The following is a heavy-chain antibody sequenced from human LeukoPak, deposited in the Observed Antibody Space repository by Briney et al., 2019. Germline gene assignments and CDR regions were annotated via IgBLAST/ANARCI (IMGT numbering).Heavy chain of an antibody. V-gene: IGHV1-18*04. CDR2: ISAYSGNI. J-gene: IGHJ4*01. D-gene: IGHD3-22*01. CDR3: AGESSYYDRGYPDY. Sequence: GPSVKVSCKASGYTFTSYYMHWVRQAPGQGLEWMGWISAYSGNINYAQKFQGRVTMTTETSTSTAYMELRSLRSDDTAVYYCAGESSYYDRGYPDYRGQGTLVPGPS. CDR1: GYTFTSYY.